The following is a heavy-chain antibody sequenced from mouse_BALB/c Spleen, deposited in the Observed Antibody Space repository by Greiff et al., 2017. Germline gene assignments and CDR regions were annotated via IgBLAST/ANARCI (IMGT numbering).Heavy chain of an antibody. CDR3: ARDTTTFDFDY. J-gene: IGHJ2*01. Sequence: EVQVVESGAELVKPGASVKLSCTASGFNIKDTYMHWVKQRPEQGLEWIGRIDPANGNTKYDPKFQGKATITADTSSNTAYLQLSSLTSEDTAVYYCARDTTTFDFDYWGQGTTLTVSS. D-gene: IGHD1-1*01. CDR1: GFNIKDTY. CDR2: IDPANGNT. V-gene: IGHV14-3*02.